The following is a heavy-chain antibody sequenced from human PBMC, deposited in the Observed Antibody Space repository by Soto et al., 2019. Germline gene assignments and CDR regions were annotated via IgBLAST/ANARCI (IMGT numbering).Heavy chain of an antibody. V-gene: IGHV3-23*01. CDR1: GFAFGSYA. CDR3: GRSVQGLAEINWFDP. D-gene: IGHD6-13*01. J-gene: IGHJ5*02. Sequence: SLRLSCEASGFAFGSYALTWVRQAPGKGLEWIAIISRTGGTTYYADSVKGRFGISRDNSKNTLYLHMRTLRAEDAATYYCGRSVQGLAEINWFDPWGQGPLVTVSS. CDR2: ISRTGGTT.